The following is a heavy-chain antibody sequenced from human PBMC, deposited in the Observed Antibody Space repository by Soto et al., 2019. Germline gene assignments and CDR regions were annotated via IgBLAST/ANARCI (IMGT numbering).Heavy chain of an antibody. Sequence: VQLVQSGAEVKKPGASVKVSCKASGYTFTSYYMHWVRQAPGQGLEWMGIINPSGGSTSYAQKFQGRVTMTRDTSTSTVYMELSSLRSEDTAVYYCARETLVGATENDAFDIWGQGTMVTVSS. V-gene: IGHV1-46*01. CDR3: ARETLVGATENDAFDI. J-gene: IGHJ3*02. CDR1: GYTFTSYY. CDR2: INPSGGST. D-gene: IGHD1-26*01.